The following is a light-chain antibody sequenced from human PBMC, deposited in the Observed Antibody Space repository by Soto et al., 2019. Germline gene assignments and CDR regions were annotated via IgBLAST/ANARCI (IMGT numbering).Light chain of an antibody. Sequence: EIVLTQSPSTLSVSPGERATRSCRASQSVDINLAWYQQKPGQAPRLLIYGASTRATDMPGRFSGRGAGAEFTLTISSLQSEDFAVYYCQQYRSWPRTFGQGTKVDIK. CDR3: QQYRSWPRT. V-gene: IGKV3-15*01. CDR1: QSVDIN. J-gene: IGKJ1*01. CDR2: GAS.